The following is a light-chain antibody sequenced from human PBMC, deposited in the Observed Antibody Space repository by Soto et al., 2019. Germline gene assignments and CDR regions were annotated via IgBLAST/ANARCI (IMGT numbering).Light chain of an antibody. V-gene: IGLV2-18*02. Sequence: QSVLTQPPSVSGSPGQSVTISCTGTSSDVGSYNRVSWYQQPPGTAPKLIIYEVSNRPSGVPDRFSGSKSGNTASLTISGLQAEDEADYYCSSYTSSSTPHFGTGSKVTVL. CDR2: EVS. J-gene: IGLJ1*01. CDR1: SSDVGSYNR. CDR3: SSYTSSSTPH.